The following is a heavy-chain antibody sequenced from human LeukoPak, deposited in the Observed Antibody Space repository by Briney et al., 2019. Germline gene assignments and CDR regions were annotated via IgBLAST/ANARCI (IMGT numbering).Heavy chain of an antibody. CDR3: AKGYATILLWFGETP. V-gene: IGHV3-30*18. Sequence: GGSLRLSCAASGFTFSSYGMHWVRQAPGKGLEWVAVISYDGSNKYYADSVKGRFTISRDNSKNTLYLQMNSLRAEDTAVYYCAKGYATILLWFGETPWGQGTLVTVYS. D-gene: IGHD3-10*01. CDR1: GFTFSSYG. CDR2: ISYDGSNK. J-gene: IGHJ5*02.